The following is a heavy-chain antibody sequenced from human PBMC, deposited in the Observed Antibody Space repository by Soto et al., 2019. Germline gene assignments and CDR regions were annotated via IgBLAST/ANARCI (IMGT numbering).Heavy chain of an antibody. J-gene: IGHJ4*02. V-gene: IGHV2-5*02. Sequence: QITLNESGPTQVKPRQTLTLTCTFSGFSLTTSGVGVGWIRQSPGKAPEWLALIYWDDDKGYSPSLKRRLSITQDTSKNQVVRTMADLDPADTATYYCSHRVLRTVFGLVTTTAIYFDFWGQGTPVAVSS. CDR3: SHRVLRTVFGLVTTTAIYFDF. CDR1: GFSLTTSGVG. D-gene: IGHD3-3*01. CDR2: IYWDDDK.